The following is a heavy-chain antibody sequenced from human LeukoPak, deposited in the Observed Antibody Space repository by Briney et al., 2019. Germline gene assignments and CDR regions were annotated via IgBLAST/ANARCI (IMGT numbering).Heavy chain of an antibody. V-gene: IGHV3-30*02. CDR1: GFTFSSYG. Sequence: GGSLRLSCAASGFTFSSYGMHWVRQAPGKGLEWVAFIRYDGSNKYYADSVKGRFTISRDNSKNTLYLQMNSLRAEDTAVYYCAKDFSSGWYGSLYYYYYMDVWGKGTTVTISS. D-gene: IGHD6-19*01. CDR3: AKDFSSGWYGSLYYYYYMDV. CDR2: IRYDGSNK. J-gene: IGHJ6*03.